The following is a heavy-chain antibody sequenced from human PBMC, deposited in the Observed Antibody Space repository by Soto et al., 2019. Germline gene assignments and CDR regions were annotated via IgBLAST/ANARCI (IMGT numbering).Heavy chain of an antibody. CDR2: IIPIFGTA. Sequence: QVQLVQSGAEVKKPGSSVKVSCKASGGTFSSYAISWVRQAPGQGLEWMGGIIPIFGTANYAQKFQGRVTITADGSMRTADMELRSLSSEDTAVYYCATSGTTGTNDVMGAFDIWGQGTMVTVSS. V-gene: IGHV1-69*01. J-gene: IGHJ3*02. CDR1: GGTFSSYA. D-gene: IGHD1-1*01. CDR3: ATSGTTGTNDVMGAFDI.